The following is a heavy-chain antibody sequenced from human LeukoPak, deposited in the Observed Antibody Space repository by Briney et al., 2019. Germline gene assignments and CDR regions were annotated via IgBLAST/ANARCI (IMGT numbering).Heavy chain of an antibody. V-gene: IGHV4-38-2*02. CDR3: TREVWGSTFPDY. CDR1: GYSISSGYF. D-gene: IGHD7-27*01. Sequence: SETLSLTCSVSGYSISSGYFWGWIRQPPGKGPEWIATTHHSGATYYNPSLKSRVTLSVDMSKNQVSLKMTSVTAADTAVYYCTREVWGSTFPDYWGQGTLVTVSS. J-gene: IGHJ4*02. CDR2: THHSGAT.